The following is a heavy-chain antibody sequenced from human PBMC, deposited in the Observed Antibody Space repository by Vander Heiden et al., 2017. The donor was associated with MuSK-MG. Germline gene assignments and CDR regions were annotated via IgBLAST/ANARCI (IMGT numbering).Heavy chain of an antibody. CDR3: ARIAGGAAILGGGDY. CDR2: IYYSGST. V-gene: IGHV4-39*01. Sequence: QLQLQESGPGLVKPSETLSLTCTVSGGSISSSSYYWGWIRQPPGKGLEWIGSIYYSGSTYYNPSRKSRVTIYVDTSKNQVSMKLSSVTAAETAVYYCARIAGGAAILGGGDYWGQGTLVTVSS. CDR1: GGSISSSSYY. D-gene: IGHD2-2*02. J-gene: IGHJ4*02.